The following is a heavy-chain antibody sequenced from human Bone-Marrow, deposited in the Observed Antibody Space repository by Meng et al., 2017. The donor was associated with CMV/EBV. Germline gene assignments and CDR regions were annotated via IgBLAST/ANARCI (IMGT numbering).Heavy chain of an antibody. V-gene: IGHV3-21*01. J-gene: IGHJ4*02. D-gene: IGHD1-20*01. CDR2: ISSSSSYI. CDR1: GFTFSSYT. CDR3: ARQWDYGYNSLDF. Sequence: GGSLRLSCAASGFTFSSYTMNWVRQAPGKGLEWVSSISSSSSYIYYADSVKGRFTISRDNAKNSLYLQLNSLRAGDTAVYYCARQWDYGYNSLDFWGQGTLVTVSS.